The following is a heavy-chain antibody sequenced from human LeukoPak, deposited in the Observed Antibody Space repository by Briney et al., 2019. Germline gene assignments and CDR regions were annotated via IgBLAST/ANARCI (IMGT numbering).Heavy chain of an antibody. J-gene: IGHJ4*02. D-gene: IGHD1-20*01. V-gene: IGHV4-34*01. CDR3: ARRSITERRHYYFDY. CDR2: INHSGST. CDR1: GGSFSGYY. Sequence: SETLSHTCAVYGGSFSGYYRSWIRQPPGKGLEWIGGINHSGSTNYNPSLKSRVTISVDTSKNQFSLKLSSVTAADTAVYYCARRSITERRHYYFDYWGQGTLVTVSS.